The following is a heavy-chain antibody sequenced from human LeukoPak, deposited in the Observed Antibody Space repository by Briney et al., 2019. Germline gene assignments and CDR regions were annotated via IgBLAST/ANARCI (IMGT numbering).Heavy chain of an antibody. D-gene: IGHD3-22*01. CDR3: AREPYFYDGSADI. Sequence: SGTLSLTCAVSGGSISSNNWWSWVRQPPGRGLEWIGEIFHTGSTNYNPSLKSRVTMSIDKSKNQFSLNLRSVTAADMAVYYCAREPYFYDGSADIWGQGTMVTVSS. CDR2: IFHTGST. J-gene: IGHJ3*02. V-gene: IGHV4-4*02. CDR1: GGSISSNNW.